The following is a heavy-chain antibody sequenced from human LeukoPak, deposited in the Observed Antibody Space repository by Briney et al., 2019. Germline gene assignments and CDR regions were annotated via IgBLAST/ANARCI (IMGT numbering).Heavy chain of an antibody. V-gene: IGHV4-39*01. D-gene: IGHD4-17*01. J-gene: IGHJ5*02. CDR2: VSYTGST. CDR1: GGSISSSTYY. Sequence: PSETLSLTCTVSGGSISSSTYYWGWIRQPPGRGLEWIASVSYTGSTTYNPSLKSRVTISVDTSKTQFSLKLSSVTAADTAVYYCARSRKYGAVTTYSWFDPWGRGTPVIVSS. CDR3: ARSRKYGAVTTYSWFDP.